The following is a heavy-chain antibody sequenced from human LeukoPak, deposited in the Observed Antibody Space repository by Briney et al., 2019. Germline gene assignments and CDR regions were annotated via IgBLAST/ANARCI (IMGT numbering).Heavy chain of an antibody. CDR3: ARHSGDLRFLEWLLDY. CDR2: IYHSGST. D-gene: IGHD3-3*01. CDR1: GGSISSGSYY. Sequence: SETLSLTCTVSGGSISSGSYYWGWIRQPPGKGLEWIGSIYHSGSTYYNPSLKSRVTISVDTSKNQFSLKLSSVTAADTAVYYCARHSGDLRFLEWLLDYWGQGTLVTVSS. V-gene: IGHV4-39*01. J-gene: IGHJ4*02.